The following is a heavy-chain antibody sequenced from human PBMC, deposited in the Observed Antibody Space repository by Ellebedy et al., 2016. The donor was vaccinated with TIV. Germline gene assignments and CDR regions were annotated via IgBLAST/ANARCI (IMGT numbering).Heavy chain of an antibody. J-gene: IGHJ4*01. CDR1: GFTISNYA. CDR3: ARSPATGTVDY. CDR2: IKHDGSEK. V-gene: IGHV3-7*01. D-gene: IGHD1-1*01. Sequence: GESLKISXAASGFTISNYAMSWVRQAPGKGLEWVATIKHDGSEKYFVDSVKGRFTISRDNAKNSLCLQMNSLRAEDTAVYYCARSPATGTVDYWGDGTLVTVSS.